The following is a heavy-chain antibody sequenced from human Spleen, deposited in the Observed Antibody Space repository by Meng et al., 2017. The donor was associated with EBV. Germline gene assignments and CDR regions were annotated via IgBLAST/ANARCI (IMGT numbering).Heavy chain of an antibody. J-gene: IGHJ5*02. CDR3: ARGHDSGTYTFDP. Sequence: QVKLVQPGSELGKPGASVKVPCKAPENSFTEHAMNWVRQAPGQGLEWMGWINTNTGDPTYAQDFTGRFVFSLDTSVTTAYLQISSLKAEDTAVYYCARGHDSGTYTFDPWGQGTLVTVSS. CDR2: INTNTGDP. D-gene: IGHD3-10*01. V-gene: IGHV7-4-1*02. CDR1: ENSFTEHA.